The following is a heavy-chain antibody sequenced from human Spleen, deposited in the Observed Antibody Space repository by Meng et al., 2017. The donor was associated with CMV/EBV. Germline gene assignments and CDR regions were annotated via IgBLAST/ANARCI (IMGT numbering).Heavy chain of an antibody. CDR1: GYVSSGSYY. V-gene: IGHV4-61*01. J-gene: IGHJ4*02. CDR2: IYYSGST. Sequence: GYVSSGSYYWRWIRQPPGKGLEWIGYIYYSGSTNYNPSLKSRVTISVDTSKNQFSLKLSSVTAADTAVYYCARAGGILWFGEPSDYWGQGTLVTVSS. D-gene: IGHD3-10*01. CDR3: ARAGGILWFGEPSDY.